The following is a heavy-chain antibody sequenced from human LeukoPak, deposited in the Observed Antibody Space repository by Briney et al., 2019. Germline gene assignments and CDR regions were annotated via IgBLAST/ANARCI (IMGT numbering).Heavy chain of an antibody. D-gene: IGHD2-2*02. CDR1: GYTFTSYG. Sequence: ASVKVSCKASGYTFTSYGISWVRQAPGQGLEWMGWISAYNGNTNYAQKLQGRVTMTTDTSTSTAYMELRSLRSDDTAVYYCARVYCSSTSCYTPLYYYYMDVWGKGTTVTVSS. J-gene: IGHJ6*03. CDR3: ARVYCSSTSCYTPLYYYYMDV. CDR2: ISAYNGNT. V-gene: IGHV1-18*01.